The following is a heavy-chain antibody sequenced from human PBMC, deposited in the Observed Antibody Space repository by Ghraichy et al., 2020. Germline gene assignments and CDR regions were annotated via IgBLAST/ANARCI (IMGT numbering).Heavy chain of an antibody. CDR3: ARPVTPDDAYDI. CDR1: GFMFSGYW. CDR2: IKDDGSEE. V-gene: IGHV3-7*03. D-gene: IGHD2-15*01. J-gene: IGHJ3*02. Sequence: LSLTCAASGFMFSGYWMNWVRQAPGKGLEWVASIKDDGSEEYYLDSVKGRFTIFRDNAKKSLYLQMNSLRAEDTAIYYCARPVTPDDAYDIWGQGTMVTVSS.